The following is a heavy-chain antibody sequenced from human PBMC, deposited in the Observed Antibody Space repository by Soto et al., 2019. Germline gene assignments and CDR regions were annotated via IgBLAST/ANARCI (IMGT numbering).Heavy chain of an antibody. CDR3: ARHRGPAPVY. D-gene: IGHD3-10*01. CDR2: LFYGGPT. V-gene: IGHV4-39*01. J-gene: IGHJ4*02. Sequence: WTWIRQPPGKGLEWVGSLFYGGPTDYNPSLKSRLTMSLDTSKNHFSLKLRSVTAADTAVYYCARHRGPAPVYWGQGTLVTASS.